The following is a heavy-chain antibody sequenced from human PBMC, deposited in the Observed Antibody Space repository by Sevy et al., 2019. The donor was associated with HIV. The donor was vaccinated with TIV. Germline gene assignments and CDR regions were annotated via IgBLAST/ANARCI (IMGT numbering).Heavy chain of an antibody. CDR3: ARAKRYCSSTSCYLEGFDY. CDR1: GGSISSGGYY. J-gene: IGHJ4*02. CDR2: IYYSGST. V-gene: IGHV4-31*03. Sequence: SETLSLTYTVSGGSISSGGYYWSWIRQHPGKGLEWIGYIYYSGSTYYNPSLKSRVTISVDTSKNQFSLKLSSVTAADTAVYYCARAKRYCSSTSCYLEGFDYWGQGTLVTVSS. D-gene: IGHD2-2*01.